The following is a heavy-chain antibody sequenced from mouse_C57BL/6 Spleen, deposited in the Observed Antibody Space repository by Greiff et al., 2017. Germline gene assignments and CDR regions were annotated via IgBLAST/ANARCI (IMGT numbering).Heavy chain of an antibody. CDR3: VRGGSNYEGGFAY. V-gene: IGHV14-2*01. Sequence: EVQLQQSGAELVKPGASVKLSCTASGFNINDYYMPWVKQRTEQGLEWIGWIDPEDGDTKYAPKFQGKATITANTSSNTAYLQLSSLTSEDAAVYYCVRGGSNYEGGFAYWGQGTLVTVSA. CDR2: IDPEDGDT. CDR1: GFNINDYY. D-gene: IGHD2-5*01. J-gene: IGHJ3*01.